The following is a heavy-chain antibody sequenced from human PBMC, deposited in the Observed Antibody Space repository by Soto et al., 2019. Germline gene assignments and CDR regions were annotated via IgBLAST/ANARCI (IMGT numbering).Heavy chain of an antibody. Sequence: SETLSLTCTVSGGSISSSSYYWGWIRHPPGKGLEWIGSTYYSGNTYYNPSLKSRVTISVDTAKNQFSLKLSSVTAADTAVYYCARNYDSGSYCLGYWGQGTLVTVSS. CDR3: ARNYDSGSYCLGY. V-gene: IGHV4-39*01. CDR2: TYYSGNT. CDR1: GGSISSSSYY. J-gene: IGHJ4*02. D-gene: IGHD3-10*01.